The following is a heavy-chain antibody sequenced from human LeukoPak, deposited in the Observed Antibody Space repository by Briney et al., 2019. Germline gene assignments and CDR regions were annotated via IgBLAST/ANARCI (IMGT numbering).Heavy chain of an antibody. J-gene: IGHJ4*02. D-gene: IGHD4-17*01. Sequence: GASVKVSCKASGYTSTNYGITWVRQAPGQGLEWMEWISPYKGNTNYAQKVQGRVTMTTDTSTSTVYMELRSLRSDNTAVYYCATEGGWGPTDYGDNVYWGQGTLVTISS. CDR2: ISPYKGNT. CDR3: ATEGGWGPTDYGDNVY. CDR1: GYTSTNYG. V-gene: IGHV1-18*01.